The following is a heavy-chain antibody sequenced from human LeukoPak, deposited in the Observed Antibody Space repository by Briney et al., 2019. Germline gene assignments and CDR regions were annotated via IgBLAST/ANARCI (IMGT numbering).Heavy chain of an antibody. CDR1: GGTFSSYA. Sequence: GASVKVSCKASGGTFSSYAISWVRQAPGQGLEWMGGIIPIFGTANYAQKFQGRVTITTDESTSTAYMELSSLRSEDTAVYYCASRPVAGVVVPAAMGADYYYYMDVWGKGTTVTVSS. J-gene: IGHJ6*03. V-gene: IGHV1-69*05. CDR3: ASRPVAGVVVPAAMGADYYYYMDV. D-gene: IGHD2-2*01. CDR2: IIPIFGTA.